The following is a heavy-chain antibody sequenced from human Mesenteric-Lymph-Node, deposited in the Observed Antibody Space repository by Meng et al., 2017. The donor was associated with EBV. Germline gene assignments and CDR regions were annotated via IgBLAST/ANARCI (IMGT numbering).Heavy chain of an antibody. CDR1: GGSVRSGTNY. Sequence: QVQRRESGPGVVRPSRTRSRTCTFSGGSVRSGTNYWSWIRQPPGKGLEWIGYMYYSGISNYNPSLKSRVTISVDTSKNQFSLNLSSVTAADTAIYYCARDLEYITYYLDSWGQGTLVTVSS. CDR3: ARDLEYITYYLDS. J-gene: IGHJ4*02. D-gene: IGHD6-6*01. V-gene: IGHV4-61*01. CDR2: MYYSGIS.